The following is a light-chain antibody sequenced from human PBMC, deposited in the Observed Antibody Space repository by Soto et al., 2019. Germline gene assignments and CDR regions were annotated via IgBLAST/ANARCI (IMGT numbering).Light chain of an antibody. CDR3: SSYTSSSTPLYV. V-gene: IGLV2-14*01. J-gene: IGLJ1*01. CDR1: SSGVGGYNY. CDR2: DVS. Sequence: QSVLTQPASVSGSPGQSITISCTGTSSGVGGYNYASWYQQHPGKAPKLMIYDVSNRPSGVSNRFSGSKSGSTASLTISGLQAEDEADYYCSSYTSSSTPLYVFGTGTKVTVL.